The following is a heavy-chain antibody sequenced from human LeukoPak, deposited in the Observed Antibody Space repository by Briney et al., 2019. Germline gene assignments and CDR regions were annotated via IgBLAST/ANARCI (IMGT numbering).Heavy chain of an antibody. CDR3: ARTRRPWRIAAAGTGWFDP. CDR1: GGSISSGDYY. J-gene: IGHJ5*02. D-gene: IGHD6-13*01. V-gene: IGHV4-30-4*01. Sequence: SETLSLTCTVSGGSISSGDYYWSWIRQPPGKGLEWIGEINHSGSTNYDPSLKSRVTISVDTSKNQFSLKLSSVTAADTAVYYCARTRRPWRIAAAGTGWFDPWGQGTLVAVSS. CDR2: INHSGST.